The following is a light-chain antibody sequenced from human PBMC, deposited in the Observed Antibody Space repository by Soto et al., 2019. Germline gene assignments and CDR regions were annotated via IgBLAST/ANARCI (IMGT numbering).Light chain of an antibody. V-gene: IGKV1-39*01. CDR1: QRITTY. CDR2: TSG. CDR3: QQTYSTPYT. J-gene: IGKJ2*01. Sequence: IHMTQSPSSLSASVADRITVTCRASQRITTYVNWYQLKPGEAPKLLISTSGTLQRGVPSRFSGSGSVTDFTLTITRLHPADFATYFCQQTYSTPYTFGQGTKLEI.